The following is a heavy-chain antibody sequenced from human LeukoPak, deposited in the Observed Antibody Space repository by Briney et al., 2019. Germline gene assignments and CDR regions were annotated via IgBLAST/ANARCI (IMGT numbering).Heavy chain of an antibody. V-gene: IGHV3-23*01. Sequence: GGSLRLSCAASGFTFSSYAMSWVRQAPGKGLEWVSAISGSGGSTYYADSVKGRFIFSRDNSKNTLYLQMNSLRAEDTAVYYCAKDAASVYYYDSSGYYYFYYWGQGTLVTVSS. J-gene: IGHJ4*02. CDR3: AKDAASVYYYDSSGYYYFYY. D-gene: IGHD3-22*01. CDR2: ISGSGGST. CDR1: GFTFSSYA.